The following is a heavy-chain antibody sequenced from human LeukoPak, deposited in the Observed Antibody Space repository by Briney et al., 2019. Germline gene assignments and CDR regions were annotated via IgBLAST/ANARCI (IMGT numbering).Heavy chain of an antibody. CDR2: VSAYNGNT. V-gene: IGHV1-18*01. Sequence: ASVKVSCKASGYTFTSYGISWVRQAPGQGLEWMVWVSAYNGNTNYAQRLQGRVTMTTDTSTSTAYMELRSLRSDDTGVYYCARDLGYCSSTSCYRGAFDIWGQGTMVTVSS. D-gene: IGHD2-2*01. CDR1: GYTFTSYG. CDR3: ARDLGYCSSTSCYRGAFDI. J-gene: IGHJ3*02.